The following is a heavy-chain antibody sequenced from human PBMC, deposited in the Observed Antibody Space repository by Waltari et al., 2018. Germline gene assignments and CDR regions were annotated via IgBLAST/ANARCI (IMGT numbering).Heavy chain of an antibody. V-gene: IGHV4-61*02. Sequence: QVQLQESGPGLVKPSQTLSLTCIVSGGSISSGRYYWSWIRQPAGKGLEWIGRFFTSGSTNYNPSLKSRVTISVDTSKNQFSLKLSSVTAADTAVYYCARGYYYDSSDFGYGMDVWGQGTTVTVSS. CDR2: FFTSGST. D-gene: IGHD3-22*01. CDR3: ARGYYYDSSDFGYGMDV. CDR1: GGSISSGRYY. J-gene: IGHJ6*02.